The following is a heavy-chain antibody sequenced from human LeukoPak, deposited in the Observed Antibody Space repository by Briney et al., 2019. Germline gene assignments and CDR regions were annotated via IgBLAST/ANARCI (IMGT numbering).Heavy chain of an antibody. J-gene: IGHJ4*02. V-gene: IGHV1-8*01. Sequence: GASVKVSFKASGYTFTSYDINWVRQATGQGLEWMGWMNPNSGNTGYAQKFQGRVTMTRNTSISTAYMELSSLRSEDTAVYYCARGVLSAAGDFDYWGQGTLVTVSS. D-gene: IGHD6-13*01. CDR2: MNPNSGNT. CDR3: ARGVLSAAGDFDY. CDR1: GYTFTSYD.